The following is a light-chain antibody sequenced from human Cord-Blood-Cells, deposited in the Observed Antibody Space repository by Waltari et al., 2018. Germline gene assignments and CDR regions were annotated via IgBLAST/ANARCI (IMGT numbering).Light chain of an antibody. CDR1: ISDVGGYYN. V-gene: IGLV2-14*01. J-gene: IGLJ3*02. CDR2: DVS. CDR3: SSYTSSSTWV. Sequence: QSALTQPASVSGSPGQLITISCTGTISDVGGYYNVSWYQQHPGKAPKLMIYDVSKRPSGVSNRFSGSKSGNTASLTISGLQAEDEADYYCSSYTSSSTWVFGGGTKLTVL.